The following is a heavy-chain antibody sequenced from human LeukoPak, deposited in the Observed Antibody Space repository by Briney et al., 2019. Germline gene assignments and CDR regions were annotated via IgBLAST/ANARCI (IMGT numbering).Heavy chain of an antibody. CDR2: ISGSGGST. D-gene: IGHD2-15*01. J-gene: IGHJ4*02. Sequence: PGGSLRLSCAASGFTFSSYAMSWVRQAPGKGLDWVSAISGSGGSTYYADSVKGRFTISRDNSKNTLYLQMNSLRAEDTAVYYCAKDQGIVVVVAATGFDYWGQGTLVTVSS. V-gene: IGHV3-23*01. CDR3: AKDQGIVVVVAATGFDY. CDR1: GFTFSSYA.